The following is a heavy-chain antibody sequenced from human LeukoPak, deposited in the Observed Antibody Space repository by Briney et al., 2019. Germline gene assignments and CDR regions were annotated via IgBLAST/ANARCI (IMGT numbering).Heavy chain of an antibody. D-gene: IGHD5-18*01. V-gene: IGHV3-9*01. CDR2: ISWNSGSI. CDR1: GFTFDNYA. J-gene: IGHJ4*02. CDR3: ARVGIQLWLPYFDY. Sequence: GGSLRLSCAASGFTFDNYAMHWVRQAPGKGLEWVSGISWNSGSIGYADSVKGRFTISRDNAKNSLYLQMNSLRAEDTAVYYCARVGIQLWLPYFDYWGQGTLVTVSS.